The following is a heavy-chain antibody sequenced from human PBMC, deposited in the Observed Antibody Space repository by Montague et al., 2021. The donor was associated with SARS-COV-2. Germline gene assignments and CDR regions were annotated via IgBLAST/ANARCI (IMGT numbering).Heavy chain of an antibody. Sequence: SLRLSCAASGFSFSSSVMHWVRQAPGKGLEWVAVISYDGNIKNYIDSVKDRFTISRDNSKNTLYLQMNGLRPDDTAVYYCARGPHYCSGGGCFWGQGALVTVSS. D-gene: IGHD2-15*01. V-gene: IGHV3-30*04. CDR1: GFSFSSSV. J-gene: IGHJ4*02. CDR2: ISYDGNIK. CDR3: ARGPHYCSGGGCF.